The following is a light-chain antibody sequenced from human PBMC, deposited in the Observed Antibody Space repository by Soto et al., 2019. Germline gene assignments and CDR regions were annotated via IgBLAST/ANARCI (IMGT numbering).Light chain of an antibody. CDR3: QHRSNSPPTWT. CDR2: DAS. J-gene: IGKJ1*01. CDR1: QSIGRY. V-gene: IGKV3-11*01. Sequence: EIVLTQSPATLSLSPGDRATLSCRASQSIGRYLAWYQQKPGQAPRLLIYDASNRATGIPARFSGSGSGTDFTLTISCLESEDFAVYFCQHRSNSPPTWTFGQGTKVEIK.